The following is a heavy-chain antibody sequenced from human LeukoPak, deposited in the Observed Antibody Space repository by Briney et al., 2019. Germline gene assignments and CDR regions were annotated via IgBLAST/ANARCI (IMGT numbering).Heavy chain of an antibody. V-gene: IGHV1-18*01. CDR3: ATKGGGYCSSSSCYIYDY. Sequence: ASVKVSCKAFGGTFSSYAISWVRQAPGQGLEWMGWISAYNDNTNYAQKLQGRVTMTADTSTSTAYMELRSLGYDDTAVYYCATKGGGYCSSSSCYIYDYWGQGTLVTVSS. D-gene: IGHD2-2*02. J-gene: IGHJ4*02. CDR2: ISAYNDNT. CDR1: GGTFSSYA.